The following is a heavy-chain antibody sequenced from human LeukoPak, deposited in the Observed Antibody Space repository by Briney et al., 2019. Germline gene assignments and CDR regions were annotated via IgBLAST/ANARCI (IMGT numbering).Heavy chain of an antibody. CDR3: ARTYYYYYGMDV. CDR2: IIPIFGTA. CDR1: GGTFSSYA. Sequence: SVKVSCKASGGTFSSYAISWVRQAPGQGLEWMGGIIPIFGTANYAQKFQGRVTITADESTSTAYMELSSLRSEDTAVYYCARTYYYYYGMDVWGQGTTVTVSS. J-gene: IGHJ6*02. V-gene: IGHV1-69*13.